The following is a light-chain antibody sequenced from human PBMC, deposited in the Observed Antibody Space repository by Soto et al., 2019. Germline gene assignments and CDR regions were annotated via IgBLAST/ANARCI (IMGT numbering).Light chain of an antibody. CDR3: QQYDSSPRT. V-gene: IGKV3-20*01. Sequence: EIVLTQSPATLSLYPGERATLSCRASQSVSSYLAWYQQKPGQAPRLLIYDASNRATGIPDRFSGSGSGTDFTLTISRLEPEDFAVYWCQQYDSSPRTFGQGTKVDIK. CDR2: DAS. CDR1: QSVSSY. J-gene: IGKJ1*01.